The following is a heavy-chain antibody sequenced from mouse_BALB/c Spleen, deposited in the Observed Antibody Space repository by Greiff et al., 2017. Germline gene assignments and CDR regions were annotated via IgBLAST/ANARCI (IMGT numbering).Heavy chain of an antibody. Sequence: QVQLQQSGPGLVQPSQSLSITCTVSGFSLTSYGVHWVRQSPGKGLEWLGVIWSGGSTDYNAAFISRLSISKDNSKSQVFFKMNSLQANDTAIYYCARNYDYDDGYYYAMDYWGQGTSVTVSS. CDR1: GFSLTSYG. V-gene: IGHV2-2*02. CDR3: ARNYDYDDGYYYAMDY. D-gene: IGHD2-4*01. J-gene: IGHJ4*01. CDR2: IWSGGST.